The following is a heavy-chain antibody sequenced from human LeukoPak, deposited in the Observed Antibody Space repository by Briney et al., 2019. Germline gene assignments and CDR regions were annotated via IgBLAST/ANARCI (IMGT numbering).Heavy chain of an antibody. CDR2: SYTSGST. V-gene: IGHV4-61*02. Sequence: KPSQTLSLTCTVSGGSISSGSYYWSWIRQPVGKGLEWIGRSYTSGSTNYNPSLKSRVTISVDTSKNQFSLKLSSVTAADTAVYYCARGNDYGDYVEAFDIWGQGTMVTVSS. D-gene: IGHD4-17*01. CDR3: ARGNDYGDYVEAFDI. CDR1: GGSISSGSYY. J-gene: IGHJ3*02.